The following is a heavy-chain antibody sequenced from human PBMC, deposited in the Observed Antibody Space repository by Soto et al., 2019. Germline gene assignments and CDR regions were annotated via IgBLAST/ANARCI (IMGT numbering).Heavy chain of an antibody. V-gene: IGHV4-61*01. CDR3: ARLEAAASSYWYFDL. Sequence: QVQLQESGPGLVKPSETLSLTCTVSGGSVSSGNYYWSWIRQPPGKGLEWIAYIYYSGSTNYNPSLKSRVTISIDTSKTQFSLKLSSVTAADTAVYYCARLEAAASSYWYFDLWGRGTLVTVSS. D-gene: IGHD6-13*01. CDR2: IYYSGST. J-gene: IGHJ2*01. CDR1: GGSVSSGNYY.